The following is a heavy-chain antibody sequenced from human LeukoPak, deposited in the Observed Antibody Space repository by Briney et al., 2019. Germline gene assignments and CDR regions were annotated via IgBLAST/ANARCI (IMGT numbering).Heavy chain of an antibody. D-gene: IGHD5-24*01. CDR3: AKATQRWLQSAFDY. CDR2: ISYDGSNK. CDR1: GFTFSSYG. V-gene: IGHV3-30*18. J-gene: IGHJ4*02. Sequence: GGSLRLSCAASGFTFSSYGMHWVRQAPGKGLEWVAVISYDGSNKYYADSVKGRFTISRDNSKNTLYLQMNSLRAEDTAVYYCAKATQRWLQSAFDYWGQGTLVTVSS.